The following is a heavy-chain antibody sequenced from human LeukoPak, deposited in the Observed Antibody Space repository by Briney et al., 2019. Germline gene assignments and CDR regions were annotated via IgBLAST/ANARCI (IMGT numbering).Heavy chain of an antibody. CDR1: GFTFSSYA. CDR3: AKSGGFNIAAARFDP. J-gene: IGHJ5*02. V-gene: IGHV3-23*01. D-gene: IGHD6-13*01. CDR2: ISGSGGST. Sequence: GGSLRLYCAASGFTFSSYAMSWVRQAPGKGLEWVSAISGSGGSTYYADSVKGRFTISRDNSKNTLYLQMNGLRAEDTAVYYCAKSGGFNIAAARFDPWGQGTLVTVSS.